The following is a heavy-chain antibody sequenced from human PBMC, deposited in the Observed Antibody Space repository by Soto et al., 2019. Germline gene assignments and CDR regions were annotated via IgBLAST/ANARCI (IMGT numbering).Heavy chain of an antibody. CDR1: GVTVSNNY. CDR3: ARLGYNYRGGYFDF. V-gene: IGHV3-66*04. J-gene: IGHJ4*02. CDR2: IYSGGST. D-gene: IGHD5-18*01. Sequence: EVQLVESGGGLVQPGGSLRLSCAASGVTVSNNYMSWVRQAPGKGLEWVSVIYSGGSTYYADSVKGRFTISRDHSKNTLYLQMNSLRAEDTAVYYCARLGYNYRGGYFDFWGQGTLVTVSS.